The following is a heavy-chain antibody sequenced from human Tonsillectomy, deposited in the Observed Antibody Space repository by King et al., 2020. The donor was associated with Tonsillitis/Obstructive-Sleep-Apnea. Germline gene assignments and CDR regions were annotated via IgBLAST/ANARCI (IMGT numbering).Heavy chain of an antibody. J-gene: IGHJ5*02. D-gene: IGHD3-10*01. CDR2: ISSSSSTI. CDR1: GFTFSSYS. V-gene: IGHV3-48*02. Sequence: EVQLVESGGGLVQPGGSLRLSCAASGFTFSSYSMNWVRQAPGKGLEWVSYISSSSSTIYYADSLEGRFTISRDNAKNSLYLQMNSLRDEDTAVYYCARISGYDGSGSYYLNWFDPWGQGTLVTVSS. CDR3: ARISGYDGSGSYYLNWFDP.